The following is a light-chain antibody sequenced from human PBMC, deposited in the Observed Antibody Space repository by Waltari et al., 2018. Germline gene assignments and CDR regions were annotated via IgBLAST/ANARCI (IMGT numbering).Light chain of an antibody. J-gene: IGLJ3*02. CDR3: GTWDDSLSRPV. V-gene: IGLV1-47*01. CDR1: SSNIESNY. Sequence: QSVLTQPPSASGTPGQRVTISCSGRSSNIESNYVYWYQQFPGTAPKVLMFKNNQRPSGVSDRFSASKSGASASLAISGLRSDDEADYYCGTWDDSLSRPVFGGGTKLTVL. CDR2: KNN.